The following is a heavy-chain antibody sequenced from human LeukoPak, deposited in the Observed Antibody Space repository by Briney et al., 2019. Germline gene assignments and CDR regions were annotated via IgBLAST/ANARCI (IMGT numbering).Heavy chain of an antibody. V-gene: IGHV3-21*01. CDR1: GLTFSSYS. CDR3: ARDRAPPPIIAAAEAEGY. D-gene: IGHD6-13*01. J-gene: IGHJ4*02. CDR2: ISSSSSYI. Sequence: GGSLRLSCAASGLTFSSYSMNWVRQAPGKGLEWVSSISSSSSYIYYADSVKGRFTISRDNAKNSLYLQMNSLRAEDTAVYYCARDRAPPPIIAAAEAEGYWGQGTLVTVSS.